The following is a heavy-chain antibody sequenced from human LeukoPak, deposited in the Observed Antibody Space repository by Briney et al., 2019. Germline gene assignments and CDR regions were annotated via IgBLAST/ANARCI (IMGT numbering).Heavy chain of an antibody. Sequence: GGSLRLSCAASGFIFSSYGMHWVRQAPGKGLEWVAVIWYDGSNKYYADSVKGRFTISRDNSKNTLYLQMNSLRAEDTAVYYCAKGLDITMIVVVILPCFDYWGQGTLVTVSS. CDR2: IWYDGSNK. J-gene: IGHJ4*02. V-gene: IGHV3-33*06. CDR1: GFIFSSYG. CDR3: AKGLDITMIVVVILPCFDY. D-gene: IGHD3-22*01.